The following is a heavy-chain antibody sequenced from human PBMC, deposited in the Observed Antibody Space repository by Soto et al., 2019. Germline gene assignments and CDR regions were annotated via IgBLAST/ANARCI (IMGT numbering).Heavy chain of an antibody. CDR1: YASINNYY. CDR3: ATHRGIGEVSPFFAY. D-gene: IGHD3-10*01. CDR2: IYYTGIT. J-gene: IGHJ4*02. V-gene: IGHV4-59*08. Sequence: SETLSLTCTVSYASINNYYWTWIRQTPGKGLEWIAYIYYTGITNFNPSLKSRVTISMDTSKNQFSLKLRSVTAADTAVYYCATHRGIGEVSPFFAYRVQGLMVTGSS.